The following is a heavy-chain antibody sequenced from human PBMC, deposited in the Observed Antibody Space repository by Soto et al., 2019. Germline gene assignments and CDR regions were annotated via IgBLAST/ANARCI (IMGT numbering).Heavy chain of an antibody. D-gene: IGHD6-13*01. CDR2: IYPSDSDI. CDR1: GYTFTSYW. J-gene: IGHJ1*01. CDR3: ARLLYSSTWEEYFQH. Sequence: LGESLKISCKGSGYTFTSYWIGWVRQMPGKGLEWMGIIYPSDSDIRYSPSFQGQVTMSVDKSISTAYLQWSSLKASDTATYYCARLLYSSTWEEYFQHWGQGTLVTVSS. V-gene: IGHV5-51*01.